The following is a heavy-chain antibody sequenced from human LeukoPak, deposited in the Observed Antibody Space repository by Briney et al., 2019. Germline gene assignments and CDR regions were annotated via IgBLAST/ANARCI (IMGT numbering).Heavy chain of an antibody. D-gene: IGHD5-12*01. V-gene: IGHV5-51*01. CDR1: GYRFTSSW. CDR2: IYPGDSDT. J-gene: IGHJ4*02. CDR3: ARLSSGYDYGAN. Sequence: GESLKISCQGSGYRFTSSWSGWVRQLPGKGLEWMAIIYPGDSDTRYSPSVQGQVTISADKSINSAYLQWSSLKASDTAMYYCARLSSGYDYGANWGQGTLVTVCS.